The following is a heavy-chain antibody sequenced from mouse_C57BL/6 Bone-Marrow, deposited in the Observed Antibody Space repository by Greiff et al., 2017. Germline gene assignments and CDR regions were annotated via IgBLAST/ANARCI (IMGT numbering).Heavy chain of an antibody. CDR2: IYPGSGST. V-gene: IGHV1-55*01. Sequence: QVQLQQPGAELVKPGASVKMSCKASGYTFTSYWITWVKQRPGQGLEWIGDIYPGSGSTNYNEKFKSKATLTVDTSSSTAYMQLSSLTSEDYAVYYCGRYYGSSNDYAMEYWGQGTSVTVAS. D-gene: IGHD1-1*01. J-gene: IGHJ4*01. CDR3: GRYYGSSNDYAMEY. CDR1: GYTFTSYW.